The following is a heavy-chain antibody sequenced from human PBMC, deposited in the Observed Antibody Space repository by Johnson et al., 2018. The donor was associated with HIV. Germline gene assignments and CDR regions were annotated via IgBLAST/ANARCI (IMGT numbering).Heavy chain of an antibody. CDR1: GFTFSNYD. Sequence: EVQLVESGGGVVQPGRSLRLSCAASGFTFSNYDMHWVRQAPGKGLEWVANIKQDGREKYYVDSVKGRFTISRDNAKNSLYLQMNSLRAGDTAVYYCARANRGRNDAFDIWGQGTMVTVSS. D-gene: IGHD2-15*01. V-gene: IGHV3-7*01. CDR3: ARANRGRNDAFDI. CDR2: IKQDGREK. J-gene: IGHJ3*02.